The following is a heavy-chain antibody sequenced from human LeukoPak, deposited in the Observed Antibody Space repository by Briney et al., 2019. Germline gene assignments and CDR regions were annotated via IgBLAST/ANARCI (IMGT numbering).Heavy chain of an antibody. V-gene: IGHV1-2*02. CDR2: INPNSGGT. Sequence: GASVKVSCKASGYTFTGYYMHWVRQAPGQGLEWMGWINPNSGGTNYAQKFQGRVTMTRDTSISTAYMELSRLRSDDTAVYYCARDHAVSSGWYHDYWGQGTLVTVSS. J-gene: IGHJ4*02. CDR3: ARDHAVSSGWYHDY. D-gene: IGHD6-19*01. CDR1: GYTFTGYY.